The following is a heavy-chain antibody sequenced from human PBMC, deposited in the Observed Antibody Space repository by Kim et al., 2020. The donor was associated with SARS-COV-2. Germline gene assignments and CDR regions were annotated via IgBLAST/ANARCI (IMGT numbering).Heavy chain of an antibody. CDR2: IRSKAYGGTT. J-gene: IGHJ6*03. CDR3: TRGVVTSYYYYYYMDV. Sequence: GGSLRLSCTASGFTFGDYAMSWVRQAPGKGLEWVGFIRSKAYGGTTEYAASVKGRFTISRDDSKSIAYLQMNSLKTEDTAVYHCTRGVVTSYYYYYYMDVWGKGTTVTVSS. CDR1: GFTFGDYA. V-gene: IGHV3-49*04. D-gene: IGHD3-3*01.